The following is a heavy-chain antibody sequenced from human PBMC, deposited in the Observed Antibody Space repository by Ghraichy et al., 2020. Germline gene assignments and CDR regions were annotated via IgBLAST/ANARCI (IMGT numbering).Heavy chain of an antibody. CDR2: ISSSSSYI. CDR1: GFTFSSYS. Sequence: SCAASGFTFSSYSMNWVRQAPGKGLEWVSSISSSSSYIYYADSVKGRFTISRDNAKNSLYLQMNSLRAEDTAVYYCARAWAAAPDYWGQGTLVTVSS. D-gene: IGHD2-2*01. J-gene: IGHJ4*02. CDR3: ARAWAAAPDY. V-gene: IGHV3-21*01.